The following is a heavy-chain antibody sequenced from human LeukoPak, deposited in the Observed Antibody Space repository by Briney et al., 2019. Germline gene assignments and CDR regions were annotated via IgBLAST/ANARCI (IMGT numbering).Heavy chain of an antibody. CDR3: ARGDIVVVPAAMDPPFDY. CDR1: GYTFTSYG. D-gene: IGHD2-2*01. V-gene: IGHV1-18*04. Sequence: ASVKVSCKAFGYTFTSYGISWVRQAPGQGLEWMGWISAYNGNTNYAQKLQGRVTMTTDTSTSTAYMELRSLRSDDTAVYYCARGDIVVVPAAMDPPFDYWGQGTLVTVSS. CDR2: ISAYNGNT. J-gene: IGHJ4*02.